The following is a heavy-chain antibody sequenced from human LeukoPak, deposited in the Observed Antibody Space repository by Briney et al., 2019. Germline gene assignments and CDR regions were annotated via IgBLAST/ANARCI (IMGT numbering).Heavy chain of an antibody. CDR1: GGSFSGYY. D-gene: IGHD1-1*01. Sequence: SETLSLTCAVYGGSFSGYYWSWIRQPPGKGLEWTGEINHSGSTNFNPSLKSRVTISVDTSKNQFSLKLSSVTAADTAVYYCARSDDDDAFDIWGQGTMVTVSS. V-gene: IGHV4-34*01. CDR3: ARSDDDDAFDI. J-gene: IGHJ3*02. CDR2: INHSGST.